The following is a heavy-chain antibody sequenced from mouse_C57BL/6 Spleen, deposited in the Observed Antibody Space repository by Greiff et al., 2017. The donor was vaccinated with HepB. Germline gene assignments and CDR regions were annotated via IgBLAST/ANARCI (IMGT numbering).Heavy chain of an antibody. CDR3: ARNDGSSPFAY. CDR2: IDPSDSYT. CDR1: GYTFTSYW. D-gene: IGHD1-1*01. V-gene: IGHV1-50*01. J-gene: IGHJ3*01. Sequence: QVQLQQSGAELVKPGASVKLSCKASGYTFTSYWMQWVKQRPGQGLEWIGEIDPSDSYTNYNQKFKGKATLTVDTSSSTAYMQLSSLTSEDSAVYYCARNDGSSPFAYWGQGTLVTVSA.